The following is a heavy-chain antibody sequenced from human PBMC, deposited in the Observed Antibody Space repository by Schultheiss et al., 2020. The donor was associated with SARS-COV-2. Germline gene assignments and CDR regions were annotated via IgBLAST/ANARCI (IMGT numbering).Heavy chain of an antibody. CDR3: ARCARGGSRGQIVGATFWFDP. CDR1: GGSVSSGSYY. Sequence: SQTLSLTCTVSGGSVSSGSYYWSWIRQPPGKGLEWIGEINHSGSTNYNPSLKSRVTISVDTSKNQFSLKLSSVTAADTAVYYCARCARGGSRGQIVGATFWFDPWGQGTLVTVSS. D-gene: IGHD1-26*01. J-gene: IGHJ5*02. CDR2: INHSGST. V-gene: IGHV4-39*07.